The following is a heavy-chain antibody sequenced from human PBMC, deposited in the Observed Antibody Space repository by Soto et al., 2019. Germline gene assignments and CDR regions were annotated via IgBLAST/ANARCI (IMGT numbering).Heavy chain of an antibody. CDR2: ITHSGST. CDR3: ARGRKGSSSSWYVD. CDR1: GGSGSFSGYL. Sequence: QVQLQQWGAGLLKPSETLSLTCAVYGGSGSFSGYLWSWIRQPPGNGLEWIGEITHSGSTNYNPSLKSRVTMSVDTSKNQFSLELRSVTAADTAVYYCARGRKGSSSSWYVDWGQGTLVTVSS. V-gene: IGHV4-34*01. D-gene: IGHD6-13*01. J-gene: IGHJ4*02.